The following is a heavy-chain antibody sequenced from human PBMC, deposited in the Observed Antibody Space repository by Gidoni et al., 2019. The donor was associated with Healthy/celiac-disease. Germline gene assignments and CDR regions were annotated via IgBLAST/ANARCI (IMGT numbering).Heavy chain of an antibody. CDR1: GVTFSSYA. Sequence: EVQLVESGGGLVQPGGSLRLSCAASGVTFSSYAMTWVRQDPGKGLEWVAAIGGSGGSTYYAESVKGRFTISRDNSKNTLCLQMNSLRAEDTAVYYCAKDKYPQSYYYGSGSPDAGWFDPWGQGTLVTVSS. CDR3: AKDKYPQSYYYGSGSPDAGWFDP. CDR2: IGGSGGST. D-gene: IGHD3-10*01. J-gene: IGHJ5*02. V-gene: IGHV3-23*04.